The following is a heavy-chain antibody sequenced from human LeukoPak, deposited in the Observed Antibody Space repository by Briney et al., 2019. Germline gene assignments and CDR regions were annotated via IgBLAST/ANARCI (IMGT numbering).Heavy chain of an antibody. CDR1: GFTFSSYD. Sequence: GGSLRLSCAASGFTFSSYDMHWVRQVTGKGVEWVSGIGTAGDTYYSGSVKGRFTISRENAKNSLYLQMNSLRAEDTAVYYCAKALTRDTAGYYFDYWGQGTLVTVSS. CDR3: AKALTRDTAGYYFDY. D-gene: IGHD5-18*01. V-gene: IGHV3-13*01. J-gene: IGHJ4*02. CDR2: IGTAGDT.